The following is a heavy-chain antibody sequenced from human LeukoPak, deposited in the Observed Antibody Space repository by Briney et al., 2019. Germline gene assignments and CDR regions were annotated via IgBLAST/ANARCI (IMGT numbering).Heavy chain of an antibody. V-gene: IGHV6-1*01. D-gene: IGHD7-27*01. CDR3: VRDANWGLDALDI. J-gene: IGHJ3*02. Sequence: SQTLSLTCAISGDSVSFNSDVWKWIRQFPSGGLEWVGRAFYWFKWLFDYGVSVKSRLTITPDTAKNHSSLQLNSVTPEDTAVYYCVRDANWGLDALDIWGQGTMVTVSS. CDR2: AFYWFKWLF. CDR1: GDSVSFNSDV.